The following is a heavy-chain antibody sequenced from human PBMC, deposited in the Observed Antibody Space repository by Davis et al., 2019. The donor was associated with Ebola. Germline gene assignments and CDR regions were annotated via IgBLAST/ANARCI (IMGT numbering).Heavy chain of an antibody. CDR3: AKDFGVYYDSSGYSDY. D-gene: IGHD3-22*01. CDR1: GFTFSSYA. CDR2: ISYDGSNK. J-gene: IGHJ4*02. V-gene: IGHV3-30-3*01. Sequence: PGGSLRLSCAASGFTFSSYAMHWVRQAPGKGLEWVAVISYDGSNKYYADSVKGRFTISRDNSKNTLYLQMNSLRAEDTAVYYCAKDFGVYYDSSGYSDYWGQGTLVTVSS.